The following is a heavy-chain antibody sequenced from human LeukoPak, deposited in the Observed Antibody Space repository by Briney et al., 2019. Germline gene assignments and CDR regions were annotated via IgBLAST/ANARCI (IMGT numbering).Heavy chain of an antibody. Sequence: GGSLRLYCAASGFTFRNAWMNWVRQAPGKGLEWFGRIKSKTDGGTTDYTAPVKGRFTISRDDSKNTVYLQMNSLKIEDTAVYYCTTRSSPWGQGTLVTVSS. CDR1: GFTFRNAW. V-gene: IGHV3-15*01. CDR3: TTRSSP. CDR2: IKSKTDGGTT. J-gene: IGHJ4*02.